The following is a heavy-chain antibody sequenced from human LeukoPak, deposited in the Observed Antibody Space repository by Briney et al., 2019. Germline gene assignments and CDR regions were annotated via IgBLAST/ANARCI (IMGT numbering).Heavy chain of an antibody. CDR2: IHYRGNT. Sequence: SETLSLTCTVPGGSISSSNYYWGWIRQPPGKGLEWIGSIHYRGNTYYNPSLKSRVTISVDTSKNQFSLKLSSVTAADTAVYYCARSAPRYCSSTSCYGGLLEFDPWGQGTLVTVSS. D-gene: IGHD2-2*01. CDR1: GGSISSSNYY. J-gene: IGHJ5*02. CDR3: ARSAPRYCSSTSCYGGLLEFDP. V-gene: IGHV4-39*01.